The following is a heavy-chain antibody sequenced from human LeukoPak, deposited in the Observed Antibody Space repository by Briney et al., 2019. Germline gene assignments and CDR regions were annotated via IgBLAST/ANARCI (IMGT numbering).Heavy chain of an antibody. V-gene: IGHV1-46*01. D-gene: IGHD5-18*01. J-gene: IGHJ4*02. Sequence: ASVKVSCKASGYTFTSYYMHWVRQAPGQGLEWMGIINPSGGSTSYAQKFQGRVTMTRDTSTSTVYIELSSLRSEDTAVYYCASGELWWKPQFWGQGTLVTVSS. CDR1: GYTFTSYY. CDR3: ASGELWWKPQF. CDR2: INPSGGST.